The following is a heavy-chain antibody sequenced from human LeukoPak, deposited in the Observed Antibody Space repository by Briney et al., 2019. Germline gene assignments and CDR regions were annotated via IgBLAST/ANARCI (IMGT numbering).Heavy chain of an antibody. CDR1: GFTFSSYD. V-gene: IGHV3-13*01. Sequence: GGSLRLSCAVSGFTFSSYDMHWVRQATGKGLEWVSAIGTAGDTYYPGSVKGRFTISRENAKNSLYLQMNSLRAGGTAVYYCARAVHSGYDFYGMDVWGQGTTVTVSS. D-gene: IGHD5-12*01. J-gene: IGHJ6*02. CDR2: IGTAGDT. CDR3: ARAVHSGYDFYGMDV.